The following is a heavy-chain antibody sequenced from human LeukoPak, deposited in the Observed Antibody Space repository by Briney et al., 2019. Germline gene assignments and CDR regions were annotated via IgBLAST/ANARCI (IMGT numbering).Heavy chain of an antibody. V-gene: IGHV1-3*01. CDR2: NGNT. CDR3: ARILIAVAGTYYYYGMDV. J-gene: IGHJ6*02. Sequence: NGNTKYSQKFQGRVTITRDTSASTAYMELSSLRSEDTAVYYCARILIAVAGTYYYYGMDVWGQGTTVTVSS. D-gene: IGHD6-19*01.